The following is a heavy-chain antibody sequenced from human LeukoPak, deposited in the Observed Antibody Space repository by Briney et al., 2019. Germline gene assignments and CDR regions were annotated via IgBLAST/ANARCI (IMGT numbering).Heavy chain of an antibody. J-gene: IGHJ2*01. CDR1: GFTFSSYA. CDR3: ARARVDIAMFTWLNWYFDL. V-gene: IGHV3-30-3*01. CDR2: ISYDGSNK. D-gene: IGHD5-18*01. Sequence: GGSLRLSCAASGFTFSSYAMHWVRQAPGKGLEWVAVISYDGSNKYYADSVKGRFTISRDNSKNALYLQMNSLRAEDTAVYYCARARVDIAMFTWLNWYFDLRGRGTLVTVSS.